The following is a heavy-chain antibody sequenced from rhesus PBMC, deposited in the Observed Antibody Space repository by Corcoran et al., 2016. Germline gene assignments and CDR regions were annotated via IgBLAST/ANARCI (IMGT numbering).Heavy chain of an antibody. V-gene: IGHV4-122*02. D-gene: IGHD1-20*01. CDR1: SGSIRSGYYY. CDR3: ARDQDSWLEQHY. CDR2: ITSRVNT. J-gene: IGHJ4*01. Sequence: QVQLQESGPGLVKPSETLSLTCAVSSGSIRSGYYYWSWIRQPPGKGLEWIGYITSRVNTAYPSLTSRYPITSRTSKNQFSLRLSSGTAADTAVYYWARDQDSWLEQHYWGQGVLVTVSS.